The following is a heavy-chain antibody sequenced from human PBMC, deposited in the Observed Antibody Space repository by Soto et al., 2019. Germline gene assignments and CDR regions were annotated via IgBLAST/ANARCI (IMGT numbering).Heavy chain of an antibody. CDR3: AKDGNSGSHDY. J-gene: IGHJ4*02. D-gene: IGHD2-21*01. Sequence: PGGSLRLSCAASGFTFSNFVMNWVRQAPGQRLEWVSTISGSDGATYYADSVKGRFTISRDNSKNTLYLQMNSLRAEDTAVYYCAKDGNSGSHDYWGQGTLVTVSS. CDR2: ISGSDGAT. CDR1: GFTFSNFV. V-gene: IGHV3-23*01.